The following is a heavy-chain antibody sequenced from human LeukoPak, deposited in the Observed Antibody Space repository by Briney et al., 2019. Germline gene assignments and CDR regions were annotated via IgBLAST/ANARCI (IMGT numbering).Heavy chain of an antibody. CDR3: ATVRGSSGTYYIDY. D-gene: IGHD3-10*01. V-gene: IGHV3-23*01. J-gene: IGHJ4*02. Sequence: PGGSLRLSCAASGFTFSSYAMSWVRQAPGKGLEWVSAISGSGGSTYYADSVKGRFTISRDNSKNTLYLQMNSLRAEDTAIYYCATVRGSSGTYYIDYWGQGTLVTVSS. CDR2: ISGSGGST. CDR1: GFTFSSYA.